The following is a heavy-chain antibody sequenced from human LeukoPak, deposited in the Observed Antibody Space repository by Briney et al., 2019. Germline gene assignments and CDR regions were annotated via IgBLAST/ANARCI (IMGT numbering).Heavy chain of an antibody. CDR1: GYTLTDLS. CDR3: ATDRSGGWLRLWFY. D-gene: IGHD5-12*01. V-gene: IGHV1-24*01. Sequence: ASVKVSCKVSGYTLTDLSMHWVRQAPGKGLEWMGGFDPEDGETIYAQKFQGRVTMTEDTSTDTAYMELSSLRSEDTAVYYCATDRSGGWLRLWFYWGQGTLVTVSS. CDR2: FDPEDGET. J-gene: IGHJ4*02.